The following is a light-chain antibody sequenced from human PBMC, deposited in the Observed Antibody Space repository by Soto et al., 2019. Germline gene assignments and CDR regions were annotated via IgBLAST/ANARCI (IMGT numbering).Light chain of an antibody. CDR2: EAT. CDR1: SSDVGSYNL. J-gene: IGLJ2*01. CDR3: CSYAGSRIVV. V-gene: IGLV2-23*01. Sequence: QSALTQPASVSGSSGQSITISCTGTSSDVGSYNLVSWYQQHPGKAPKLMIYEATKRPSGVSDRFSGSKSGNTASLTISGLLAEDEADYYCCSYAGSRIVVFGGGTKLTVL.